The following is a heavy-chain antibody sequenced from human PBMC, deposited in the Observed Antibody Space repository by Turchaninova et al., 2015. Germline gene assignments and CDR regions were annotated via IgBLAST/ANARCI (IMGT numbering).Heavy chain of an antibody. J-gene: IGHJ4*02. CDR1: GFTFSSYA. V-gene: IGHV3-23*01. D-gene: IGHD3-10*01. CDR2: ISGSGGST. CDR3: AKDTYYYGSGNYYDC. Sequence: LVRSWGSLRLSCAASGFTFSSYAMSWVRQAPGKGLEWVSAISGSGGSTYYADSVKGRFTVSRDKSKNTLYLQMNSLRVEDTAVYYCAKDTYYYGSGNYYDCWGQGALVTVSS.